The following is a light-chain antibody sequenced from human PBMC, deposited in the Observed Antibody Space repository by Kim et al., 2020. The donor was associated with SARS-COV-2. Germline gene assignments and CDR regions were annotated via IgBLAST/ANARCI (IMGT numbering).Light chain of an antibody. CDR1: SLRSYY. V-gene: IGLV3-19*01. Sequence: SSELTQDPAVSVALGQTVRITCQGDSLRSYYASWYQQKPGQAPVLVIYGKNNRPSGIPDRFSGSGSGNTASLTITGAQAEDEADYYCNSRDSSGNHLGVF. J-gene: IGLJ3*02. CDR2: GKN. CDR3: NSRDSSGNHLGV.